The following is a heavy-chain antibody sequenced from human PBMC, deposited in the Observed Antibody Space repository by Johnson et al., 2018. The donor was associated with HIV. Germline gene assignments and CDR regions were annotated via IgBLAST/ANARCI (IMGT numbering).Heavy chain of an antibody. V-gene: IGHV3-15*01. CDR1: GFTFSNAW. CDR2: IKSKTDGGTT. CDR3: ASPDYERYYGAFDI. D-gene: IGHD3-10*01. J-gene: IGHJ3*02. Sequence: EVQLVESGGGVVQPGRSLRLSCAASGFTFSNAWMSWVRQAPGKGLEWVGRIKSKTDGGTTDYAAPVKGRFTISRDNSKNTLYLQMNSLRAEDTAVYYCASPDYERYYGAFDIWGQGTMVTVSS.